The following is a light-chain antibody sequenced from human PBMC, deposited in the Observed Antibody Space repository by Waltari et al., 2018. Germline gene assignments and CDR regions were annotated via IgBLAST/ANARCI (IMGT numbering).Light chain of an antibody. CDR2: DNN. CDR1: SSNIGRNQ. Sequence: QSVLTQPPTVSAAPGQKFSISCPGTSSNIGRNQVPWYQQLPGKAPRRLIYDNNERPSGIPDRFSGSKSGTSATLGITGLQTGDEADYYCGSWESSLSVVVFGGGTKLTVL. J-gene: IGLJ2*01. CDR3: GSWESSLSVVV. V-gene: IGLV1-51*01.